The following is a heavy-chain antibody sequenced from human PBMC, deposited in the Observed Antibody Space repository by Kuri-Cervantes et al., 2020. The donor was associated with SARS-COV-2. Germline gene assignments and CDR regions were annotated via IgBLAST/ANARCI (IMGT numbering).Heavy chain of an antibody. CDR1: GHTLTELS. Sequence: ASVKVSCKVSGHTLTELSMHWVRQAPGKGLEWMGGFDPEDGETIYAQKFQGRVTMTEDTSTDTAYMELSSLRSEDTAVYYCATGPVVVRENWFDPWGQGTLVTVSS. J-gene: IGHJ5*02. D-gene: IGHD2-21*01. CDR3: ATGPVVVRENWFDP. V-gene: IGHV1-24*01. CDR2: FDPEDGET.